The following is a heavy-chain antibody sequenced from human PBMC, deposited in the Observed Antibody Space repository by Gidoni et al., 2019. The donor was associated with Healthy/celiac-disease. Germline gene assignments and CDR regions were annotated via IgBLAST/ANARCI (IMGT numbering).Heavy chain of an antibody. J-gene: IGHJ1*01. D-gene: IGHD6-13*01. CDR3: ARGVPIAAEFAARVRYPRSGYFQH. V-gene: IGHV4-34*01. CDR2: INHSGRT. CDR1: GGSFSGYY. Sequence: QVQLQQWGAGLLKPSETLSLTCAVYGGSFSGYYWSWTRQPPGKGLEWIGEINHSGRTNYNPSLKSRVTISVDTSKNQFSLKLSSVTAADTAVYYCARGVPIAAEFAARVRYPRSGYFQHWGQGTLVTVSS.